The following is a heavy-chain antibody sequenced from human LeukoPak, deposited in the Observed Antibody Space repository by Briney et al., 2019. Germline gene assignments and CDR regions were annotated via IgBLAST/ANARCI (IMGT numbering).Heavy chain of an antibody. CDR2: IRTRADGFDI. CDR1: GFRFSDFD. V-gene: IGHV3-73*01. Sequence: GGSLRLSCAASGFRFSDFDVHWVRQASGKGLEWVGRIRTRADGFDIEYAASVKGRFTLSRDDSRNMASLQMDSLRTEDTAVYYCARRDCTSFKCYSFDYWGQGILVAASS. J-gene: IGHJ4*02. CDR3: ARRDCTSFKCYSFDY. D-gene: IGHD2-21*01.